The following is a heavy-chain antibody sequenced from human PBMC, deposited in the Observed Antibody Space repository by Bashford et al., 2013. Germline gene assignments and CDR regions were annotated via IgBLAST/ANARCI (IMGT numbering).Heavy chain of an antibody. D-gene: IGHD6-13*01. V-gene: IGHV1-18*01. J-gene: IGHJ3*02. CDR2: ISAYNGNT. CDR1: GYTFTSYG. CDR3: ARDFRIAAAGTGNDI. Sequence: ASVKVSCKASGYTFTSYGISWVRQAPGQGLEWMGWISAYNGNTNYAQKLQGRVTMTTDTSTSTAYMELRSLRSDDTAVYYCARDFRIAAAGTGNDIWGQGTMVTVSS.